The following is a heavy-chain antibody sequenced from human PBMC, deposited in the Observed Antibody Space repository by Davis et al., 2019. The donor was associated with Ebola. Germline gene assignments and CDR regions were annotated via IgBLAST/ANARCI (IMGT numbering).Heavy chain of an antibody. J-gene: IGHJ4*02. D-gene: IGHD5-24*01. Sequence: PGGSLRLSCAASGFTFDDYAMHWVRQAPGKGLEWVSGISWNSGSIGYADSVKGRFTISRDNAKNSLYLQMNSLRAEDTALYYCAKDGGGYNQGYFDYWGQGTLVTVSS. CDR2: ISWNSGSI. CDR1: GFTFDDYA. CDR3: AKDGGGYNQGYFDY. V-gene: IGHV3-9*01.